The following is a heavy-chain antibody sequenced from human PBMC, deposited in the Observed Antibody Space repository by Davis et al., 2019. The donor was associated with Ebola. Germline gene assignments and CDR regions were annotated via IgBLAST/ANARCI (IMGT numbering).Heavy chain of an antibody. CDR3: ARDRYSSSWLQGFDP. D-gene: IGHD6-13*01. CDR1: GFTFSRYW. J-gene: IGHJ5*02. V-gene: IGHV3-74*01. CDR2: ISTDVSST. Sequence: GESLKISCAASGFTFSRYWMHWVRQAPGKGLVWVSRISTDVSSTSYADSVKGRFTISRDNAKNTLYLQMNSLRAEDTAVDYCARDRYSSSWLQGFDPWGQGTLVTVSS.